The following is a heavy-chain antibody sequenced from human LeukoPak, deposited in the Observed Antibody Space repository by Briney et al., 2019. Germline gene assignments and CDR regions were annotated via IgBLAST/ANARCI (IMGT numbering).Heavy chain of an antibody. D-gene: IGHD6-13*01. V-gene: IGHV4-59*01. CDR2: IFYSGST. CDR1: GASISSYY. Sequence: PSETLSLTCTVSGASISSYYWSWIRQPPWKGLEWIGYIFYSGSTLYNPSLQSRVTISVDTSKNQFSLKLTSVTAADTAVYYCASGPYPAAGTDHQFDYWGQGTLVTVSS. J-gene: IGHJ4*02. CDR3: ASGPYPAAGTDHQFDY.